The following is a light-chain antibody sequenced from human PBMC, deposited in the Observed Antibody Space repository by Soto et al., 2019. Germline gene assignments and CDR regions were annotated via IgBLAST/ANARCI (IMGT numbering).Light chain of an antibody. V-gene: IGKV3-20*01. CDR2: GAS. J-gene: IGKJ2*01. Sequence: EIVLTQSPNILSLSPGDRAALSCRASQTVRNNYVAWYQQKPGQAPKLLIYGASSRATDIPGRFSGSGSGTDFALTMSRLEPKDFARYDCQPYGGPVGYTFGQGTKLQIK. CDR3: QPYGGPVGYT. CDR1: QTVRNNY.